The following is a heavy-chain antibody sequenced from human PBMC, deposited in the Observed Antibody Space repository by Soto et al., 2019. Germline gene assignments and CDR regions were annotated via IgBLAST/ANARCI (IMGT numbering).Heavy chain of an antibody. CDR1: GFTFDDYA. V-gene: IGHV3-9*01. CDR2: ISWNSGSI. J-gene: IGHJ4*02. Sequence: EVQLVESGGGLVQPGRSLRLSCAASGFTFDDYAMHWVRQAPGKGLEWVSGISWNSGSIGYADSVKGRFTISRDNAKNSLDLQMNSLRAEDTALYYCAKDLNRDYIWGSYRYGPSGGFDYWGQGTLVTVSS. CDR3: AKDLNRDYIWGSYRYGPSGGFDY. D-gene: IGHD3-16*02.